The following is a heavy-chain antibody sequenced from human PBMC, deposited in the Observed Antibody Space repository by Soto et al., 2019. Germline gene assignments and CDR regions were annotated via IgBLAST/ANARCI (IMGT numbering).Heavy chain of an antibody. J-gene: IGHJ6*02. CDR3: AKDGQLALGNYYYYYGMDL. CDR1: GFTFDDYT. D-gene: IGHD6-6*01. CDR2: ISWDGGST. Sequence: GGSLRLSCAASGFTFDDYTMHWVRQAPGKGLEWVSLISWDGGSTYYADSVKGRFTISRDNRKNTLYLQMNSLRTEDTALYYCAKDGQLALGNYYYYYGMDLWGQGTTVTVSS. V-gene: IGHV3-43*01.